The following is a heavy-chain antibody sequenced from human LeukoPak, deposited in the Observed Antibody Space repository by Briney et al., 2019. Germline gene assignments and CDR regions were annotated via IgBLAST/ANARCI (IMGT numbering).Heavy chain of an antibody. V-gene: IGHV3-48*03. D-gene: IGHD3-16*02. J-gene: IGHJ4*02. CDR3: AREKHVWGSYRYSLYYFDY. CDR2: ISSSGSTI. Sequence: GGSLRLSCAASGFTFSSYEMNWVRQAPGKGLEWVSYISSSGSTIYYADSVKGRFTISRDNAKNSLYLQMNSLRAEDTAVYYCAREKHVWGSYRYSLYYFDYWGQGTLVTVSS. CDR1: GFTFSSYE.